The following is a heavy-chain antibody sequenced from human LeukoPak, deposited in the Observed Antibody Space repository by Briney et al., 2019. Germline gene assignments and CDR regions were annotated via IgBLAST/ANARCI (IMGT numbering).Heavy chain of an antibody. CDR2: ISWNSGSI. CDR1: GFTFDDYA. V-gene: IGHV3-9*01. D-gene: IGHD6-6*01. Sequence: GGSLRLSCAASGFTFDDYAMHWVRQAPGKGLEWVSGISWNSGSIGYADSVKGRFTISRDNAKNSLYLQMNSLRAEDTALYYCAREQLGYYYYYYMDVWGKGTTVTISS. CDR3: AREQLGYYYYYYMDV. J-gene: IGHJ6*03.